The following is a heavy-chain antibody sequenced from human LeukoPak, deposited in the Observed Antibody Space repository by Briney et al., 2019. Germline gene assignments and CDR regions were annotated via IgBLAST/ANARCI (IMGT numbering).Heavy chain of an antibody. J-gene: IGHJ4*02. CDR3: ARDTDLGKPFYFDY. CDR2: ISYDGSNK. V-gene: IGHV3-30*03. Sequence: GRSLRLSCAASGFTFSSYGMHWVRQAPGKGLEWVAVISYDGSNKYYADSVKGRFTIFRDNSKNTLYLQMNSLRAEDTAVYYCARDTDLGKPFYFDYWGQGTLVTVSS. D-gene: IGHD1-14*01. CDR1: GFTFSSYG.